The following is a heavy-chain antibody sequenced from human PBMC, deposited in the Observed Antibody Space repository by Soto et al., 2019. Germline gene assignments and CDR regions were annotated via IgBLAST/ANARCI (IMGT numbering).Heavy chain of an antibody. D-gene: IGHD3-16*02. CDR2: IIPIFGGA. CDR3: ARQRDYRYQDGVTEYYGMDV. Sequence: VQVVQPEAEAKRPGSSVKLSCRVSGVTFSNAAFSWVRQAPGQGLEWMGGIIPIFGGAKYAQKFQARVKIPAAALPHVVHMGVNSLRMDATTGYLCARQRDYRYQDGVTEYYGMDVWGQGTTLTVS. CDR1: GVTFSNAA. V-gene: IGHV1-69*19. J-gene: IGHJ6*02.